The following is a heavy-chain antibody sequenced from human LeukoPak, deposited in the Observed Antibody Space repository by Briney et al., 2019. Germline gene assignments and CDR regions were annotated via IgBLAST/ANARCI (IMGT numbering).Heavy chain of an antibody. CDR2: ISGSGDKT. V-gene: IGHV3-23*01. J-gene: IGHJ3*02. CDR3: GKDPNGDFVGGFDI. D-gene: IGHD4-17*01. Sequence: PGGSLRLSCTVSGCTYSGYDMTWIRRAPEKGLEWVSGISGSGDKTYYADSVKGRFTISRDNSKNTLYLQMNSLRADDTALYYCGKDPNGDFVGGFDIWGQGTMVTVSS. CDR1: GCTYSGYD.